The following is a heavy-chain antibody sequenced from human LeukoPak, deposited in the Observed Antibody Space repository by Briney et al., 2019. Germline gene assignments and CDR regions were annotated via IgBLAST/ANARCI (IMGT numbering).Heavy chain of an antibody. CDR3: ARGLRLGELSFDFDY. CDR2: ISAYNGNT. V-gene: IGHV1-18*04. CDR1: GYTFTSYG. Sequence: GPSVKVSCKASGYTFTSYGISWVRQAPGQGLEWMGWISAYNGNTNYAQKLQGRATMTTDTSTSTAYMELRSLRSDDTAVYYCARGLRLGELSFDFDYWGQGTLVTVSS. J-gene: IGHJ4*02. D-gene: IGHD3-16*02.